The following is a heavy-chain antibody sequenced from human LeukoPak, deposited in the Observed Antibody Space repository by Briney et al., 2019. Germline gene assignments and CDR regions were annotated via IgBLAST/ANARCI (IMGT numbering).Heavy chain of an antibody. Sequence: GGSLRLSCAASGFTFRNYGMHWVRQAPGKGLEWVAVIWYDGKNKYYADSVKGRFTISRDNSKNTLSLQMNSLRDEDTAVYYCARVWVGSSGGFDYWGQGTRVTVSS. J-gene: IGHJ4*02. CDR3: ARVWVGSSGGFDY. CDR1: GFTFRNYG. CDR2: IWYDGKNK. D-gene: IGHD2-15*01. V-gene: IGHV3-33*01.